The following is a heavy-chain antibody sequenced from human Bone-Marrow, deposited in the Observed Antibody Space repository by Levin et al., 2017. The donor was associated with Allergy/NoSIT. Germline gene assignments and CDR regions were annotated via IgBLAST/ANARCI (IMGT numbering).Heavy chain of an antibody. J-gene: IGHJ4*02. V-gene: IGHV4-39*02. Sequence: SETLSLTCSVSGASITDTNYYWGWIRRSPGTGLEHIGSVYYNGDTYLNPSLKSRVTVDTSQGHLSLSLNSVTAADTAIYYCARRGIQPRNYFDSWGQGILVTVSS. CDR2: VYYNGDT. CDR3: ARRGIQPRNYFDS. CDR1: GASITDTNYY. D-gene: IGHD5-18*01.